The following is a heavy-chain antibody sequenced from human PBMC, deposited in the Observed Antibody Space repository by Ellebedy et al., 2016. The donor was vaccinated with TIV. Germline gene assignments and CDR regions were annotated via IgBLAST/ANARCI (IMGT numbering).Heavy chain of an antibody. J-gene: IGHJ5*02. CDR2: IIPMFGTT. CDR1: GSTFSNSA. V-gene: IGHV1-69*13. Sequence: AASVKVSCKASGSTFSNSAISWARQAPGQGLEWMGGIIPMFGTTKYAQKFQGRVTITADESTSTAYMELSSLRSEDTSVYYCARLRDVEVIRGWFDPWGQGTLVSVSS. D-gene: IGHD2-21*01. CDR3: ARLRDVEVIRGWFDP.